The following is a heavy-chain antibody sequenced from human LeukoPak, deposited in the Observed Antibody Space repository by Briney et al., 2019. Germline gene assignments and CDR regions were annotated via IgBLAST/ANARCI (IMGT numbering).Heavy chain of an antibody. CDR3: ARVPQERYYYYYMDV. J-gene: IGHJ6*03. V-gene: IGHV4-59*01. CDR2: IYYSGST. CDR1: GGSLSSYY. D-gene: IGHD1-1*01. Sequence: SETLSLTCTVSGGSLSSYYWSWSRQPPGKGPEWIGYIYYSGSTNYKPSLKGRVTISVDTSKNQFSLKLSSVTAADTAVYYCARVPQERYYYYYMDVWGKGNTVTVSS.